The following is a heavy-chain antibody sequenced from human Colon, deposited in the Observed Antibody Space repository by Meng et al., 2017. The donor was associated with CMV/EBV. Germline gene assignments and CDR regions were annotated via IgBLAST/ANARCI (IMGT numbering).Heavy chain of an antibody. D-gene: IGHD1-7*01. CDR3: ARVKCGTTSCSQGLDP. CDR2: INPTGGGT. CDR1: YSFTDCY. Sequence: YSFTDCYLHWVRQAPGQRLEWMGWINPTGGGTDYAQTFQGRVTMTRDTSTTTAYLEVNRLTSDDTATYYCARVKCGTTSCSQGLDPWGQGTLVTVSS. J-gene: IGHJ5*02. V-gene: IGHV1-2*02.